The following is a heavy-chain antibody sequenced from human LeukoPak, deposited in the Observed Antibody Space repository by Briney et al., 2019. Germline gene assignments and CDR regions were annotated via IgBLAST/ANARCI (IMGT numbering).Heavy chain of an antibody. V-gene: IGHV3-23*01. J-gene: IGHJ4*02. CDR3: ARGRISPDY. CDR1: GFTFNSFP. D-gene: IGHD3-3*02. Sequence: GGSLRLSCAVSGFTFNSFPLSWVRQAPGKGLEWVSGINPSSGGTYYADSVKGRFTISRDNSKNTLYLEMNSLRAEDTAVYYCARGRISPDYWGQGTMVTVST. CDR2: INPSSGGT.